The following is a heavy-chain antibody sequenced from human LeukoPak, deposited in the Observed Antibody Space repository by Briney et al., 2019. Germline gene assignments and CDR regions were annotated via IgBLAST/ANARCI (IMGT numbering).Heavy chain of an antibody. V-gene: IGHV1-2*06. CDR3: AIAPPYYYDSSGYLFDYYYMDV. CDR1: GYTFTGYY. CDR2: INPNSGGT. D-gene: IGHD3-22*01. Sequence: ASVKVSCKASGYTFTGYYMHWVRQAPGQGLEWMGRINPNSGGTNYAQKFQGRVTMTRDTSISTAYMELSRLRSDDTAVYYCAIAPPYYYDSSGYLFDYYYMDVWGKGTTVTVSS. J-gene: IGHJ6*03.